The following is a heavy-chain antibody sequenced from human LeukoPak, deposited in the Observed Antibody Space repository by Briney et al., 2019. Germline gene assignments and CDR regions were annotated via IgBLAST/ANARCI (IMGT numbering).Heavy chain of an antibody. D-gene: IGHD3-10*02. CDR1: GFTFSSYS. CDR2: IRSDGSNK. V-gene: IGHV3-30*02. CDR3: AELGITMIGGV. Sequence: GGSLRLSCAASGFTFSSYSMHWVRQAPGKELEWVAFIRSDGSNKYYADSVKGRFTISRDNAKNSLYLQMNGLRAEDTAVYYCAELGITMIGGVWGKGTTVTISS. J-gene: IGHJ6*04.